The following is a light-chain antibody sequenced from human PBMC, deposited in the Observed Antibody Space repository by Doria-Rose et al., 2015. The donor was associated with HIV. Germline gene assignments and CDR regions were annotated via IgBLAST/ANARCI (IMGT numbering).Light chain of an antibody. CDR3: QQYNSYSPYT. Sequence: DIQMTQSPSTLSASVGDRVTITCRASQIIDNSLAWYQQKPGKAPNLLIYKASSLESGVPSRFSGSGSGREFTLTISSLQPDDFATYYCQQYNSYSPYTVGQGTKLEIK. CDR1: QIIDNS. J-gene: IGKJ2*01. V-gene: IGKV1-5*03. CDR2: KAS.